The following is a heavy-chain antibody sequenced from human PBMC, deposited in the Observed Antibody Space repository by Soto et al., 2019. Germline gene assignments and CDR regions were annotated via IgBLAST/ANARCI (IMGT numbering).Heavy chain of an antibody. CDR2: INPNSGGT. D-gene: IGHD3-3*01. J-gene: IGHJ6*02. Sequence: GASVTVSCQASGYAFTGYYMHWVRQAPGQGLEWMGWINPNSGGTNYAQKFQGWVTMTRDTSISTAYMELSRLRSDDTAVYYCAVGVNYDFWSGYQYGMDVWGQGTTVTVSS. CDR3: AVGVNYDFWSGYQYGMDV. V-gene: IGHV1-2*04. CDR1: GYAFTGYY.